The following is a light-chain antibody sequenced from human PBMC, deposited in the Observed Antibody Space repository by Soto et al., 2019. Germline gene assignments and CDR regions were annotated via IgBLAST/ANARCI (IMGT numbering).Light chain of an antibody. V-gene: IGKV1-39*01. CDR2: AAS. Sequence: DIQMTQSPSSLSASVGDRVTITCRASQGISTYLNWYQQKPGKAPKLLIYAASSLQSGVPSRFSGSGSTLTISSLQPEDFATYSCQQSYSTTWTFGQGTKVDIK. J-gene: IGKJ1*01. CDR3: QQSYSTTWT. CDR1: QGISTY.